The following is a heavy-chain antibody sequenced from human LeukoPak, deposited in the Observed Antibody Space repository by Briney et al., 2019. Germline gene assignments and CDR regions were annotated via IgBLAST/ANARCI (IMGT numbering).Heavy chain of an antibody. J-gene: IGHJ2*01. CDR1: GGSISSYY. D-gene: IGHD1-14*01. V-gene: IGHV4-59*01. CDR3: ARGSFRNFDL. CDR2: IYYSGST. Sequence: SETLYLTCTVSGGSISSYYWSWIRQPPGKGLEWIGYIYYSGSTNYNPSLKSRVTISVDTSKNQFSLKLSSVTAADTAVYYCARGSFRNFDLWGRGTLVTVSS.